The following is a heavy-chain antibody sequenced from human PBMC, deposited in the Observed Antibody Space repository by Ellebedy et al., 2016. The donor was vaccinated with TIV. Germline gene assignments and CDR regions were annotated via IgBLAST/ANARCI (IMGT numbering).Heavy chain of an antibody. CDR3: ARDGAYGDYSPGQYALDV. J-gene: IGHJ6*02. D-gene: IGHD4-17*01. CDR2: IYQDGSEK. CDR1: RFSFSSYW. V-gene: IGHV3-7*03. Sequence: GGSLRLSCAASRFSFSSYWMSWVRQAPGKGLEWVANIYQDGSEKHYVGTVKGRFTISRDNAKNSLYLQMNRLRVEDTAVYYCARDGAYGDYSPGQYALDVWGQGTTVTVS.